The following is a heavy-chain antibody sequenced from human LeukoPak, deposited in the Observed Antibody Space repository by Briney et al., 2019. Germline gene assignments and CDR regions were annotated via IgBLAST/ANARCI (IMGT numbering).Heavy chain of an antibody. CDR1: GFTVSDNY. CDR2: MYSGGDT. J-gene: IGHJ5*02. V-gene: IGHV3-53*01. CDR3: ARDAPQVPAAGVLAS. D-gene: IGHD6-13*01. Sequence: GGSLRLSCAASGFTVSDNYMSWVRQAPGKGLEWVSVMYSGGDTYYADSVRGRFTFSRDISKNTLYLQMNGLRTEDTAMYYCARDAPQVPAAGVLASWGQGTLVTVSS.